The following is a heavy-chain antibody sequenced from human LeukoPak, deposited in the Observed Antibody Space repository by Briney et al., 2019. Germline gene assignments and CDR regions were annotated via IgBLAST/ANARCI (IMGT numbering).Heavy chain of an antibody. V-gene: IGHV4-34*01. J-gene: IGHJ4*02. D-gene: IGHD5-12*01. CDR1: GGSFSGYY. CDR2: INHSGST. CDR3: ARARSGYDPFDY. Sequence: PSETLSLTCAVYGGSFSGYYWSWIRQPPGKGLEWIGEINHSGSTNYNPSLKSRVTISVDTSKNQFSLKLSSVTAADTAVYYCARARSGYDPFDYWGQGTLVTVSS.